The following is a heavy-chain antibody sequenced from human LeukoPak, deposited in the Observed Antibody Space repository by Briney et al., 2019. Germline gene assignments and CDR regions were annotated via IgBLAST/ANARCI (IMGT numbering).Heavy chain of an antibody. CDR1: GGTFSSYA. J-gene: IGHJ3*02. CDR3: ARDHDYVWGSYRPGAFDI. Sequence: ASVKVSCEASGGTFSSYAISWVRQAPGQGLEWMGRIIPILGIANYAQKFQGRVTITADKSTSTAYMELSSLRSEDTAVYYCARDHDYVWGSYRPGAFDIWGQGTMVTVSS. V-gene: IGHV1-69*04. D-gene: IGHD3-16*02. CDR2: IIPILGIA.